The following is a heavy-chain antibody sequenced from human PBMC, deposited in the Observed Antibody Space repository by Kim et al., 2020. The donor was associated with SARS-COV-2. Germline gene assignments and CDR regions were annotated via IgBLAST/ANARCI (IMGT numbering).Heavy chain of an antibody. D-gene: IGHD1-1*01. V-gene: IGHV1-46*01. CDR3: ARGGGTGSRRRYYFDF. CDR2: IDPRGGST. J-gene: IGHJ4*02. CDR1: GFTFTDYY. Sequence: ASVKVSCKASGFTFTDYYMHWVRQAPRQGLELMAIIDPRGGSTIYAHSFQCRVTMTRDTSTSTVYMELSSLRSEDTSVYYCARGGGTGSRRRYYFDFWGQGTLVTVSS.